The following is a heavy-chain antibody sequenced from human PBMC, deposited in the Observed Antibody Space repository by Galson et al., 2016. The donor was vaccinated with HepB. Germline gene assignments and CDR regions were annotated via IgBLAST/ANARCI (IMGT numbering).Heavy chain of an antibody. CDR1: GFTVSSNY. D-gene: IGHD4-17*01. J-gene: IGHJ2*01. CDR3: ARTCGDYSHWYFDL. V-gene: IGHV3-66*01. CDR2: FYSDNST. Sequence: SLRLSCAASGFTVSSNYMSWVRQAPGKGLEWISVFYSDNSTDYADSVKGRFTNSRDNSKNTVYLQMNSLRAGDTAVYYCARTCGDYSHWYFDLWGRGTLVTVSS.